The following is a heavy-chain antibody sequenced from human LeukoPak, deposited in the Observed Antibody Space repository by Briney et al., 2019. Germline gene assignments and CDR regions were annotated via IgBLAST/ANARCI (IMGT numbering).Heavy chain of an antibody. D-gene: IGHD3-10*01. CDR3: ARAKMVRGVIIYYYYYGMDV. J-gene: IGHJ6*04. Sequence: ASVKVSCKASGYTFTSYYMHWVRQAPGQGLEWMGIINPSGGSTSYAQKFQGRVTMTRDTFTSTGYMELSSLRSEDTAVYYCARAKMVRGVIIYYYYYGMDVWGKGTTVTVSS. CDR2: INPSGGST. CDR1: GYTFTSYY. V-gene: IGHV1-46*01.